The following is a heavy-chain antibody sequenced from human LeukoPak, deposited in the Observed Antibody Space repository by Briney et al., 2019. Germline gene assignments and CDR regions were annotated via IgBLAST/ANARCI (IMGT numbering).Heavy chain of an antibody. J-gene: IGHJ4*02. D-gene: IGHD3-3*01. V-gene: IGHV4-59*11. CDR2: IYYSGST. Sequence: RPSETLSLTCVVSGGSLSTHHWSWIRQPPGKGLEWIGYIYYSGSTNYNPSLKSRVTISVDTSKNQFSLKLSSVTAADTAVYYCARGLTNDFWSGYHGFYFDYWGQGTLVTVSS. CDR1: GGSLSTHH. CDR3: ARGLTNDFWSGYHGFYFDY.